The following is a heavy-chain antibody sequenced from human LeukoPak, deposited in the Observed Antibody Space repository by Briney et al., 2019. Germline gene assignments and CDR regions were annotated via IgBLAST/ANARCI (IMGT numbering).Heavy chain of an antibody. CDR3: ARDSHCGDDNCYEYFPH. Sequence: ASVKVSCKASGYTFTNYYIRWVRQAPGQGLEWMGWINPSSGDTRSLQQFQGRVTMTRDTSINTAYMELSGLRSDDTAVYYCARDSHCGDDNCYEYFPHWGQGTLVTVSS. D-gene: IGHD2-15*01. V-gene: IGHV1-2*02. CDR1: GYTFTNYY. J-gene: IGHJ1*01. CDR2: INPSSGDT.